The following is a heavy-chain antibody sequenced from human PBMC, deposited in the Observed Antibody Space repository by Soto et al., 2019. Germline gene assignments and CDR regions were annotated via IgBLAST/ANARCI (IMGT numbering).Heavy chain of an antibody. CDR2: IYYSGTT. CDR3: ARRESPALIPY. Sequence: SETLSLTCAVSGYSISSSNRWGWIRQPPGKGLEWIGYIYYSGTTYYNPSLKSRVTMSVDTSKNQFSLKLTSVTAVDPAVYYCARRESPALIPYWGHGTLVTVS. J-gene: IGHJ4*01. CDR1: GYSISSSNR. V-gene: IGHV4-28*01. D-gene: IGHD2-2*01.